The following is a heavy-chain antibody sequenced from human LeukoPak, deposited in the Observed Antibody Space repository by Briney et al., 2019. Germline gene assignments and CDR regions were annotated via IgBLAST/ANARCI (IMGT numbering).Heavy chain of an antibody. J-gene: IGHJ4*02. D-gene: IGHD6-13*01. CDR2: FYVGGAT. V-gene: IGHV3-53*01. CDR3: ARERSSSWADY. Sequence: GGSLRLSCAVSGFSVTNNYMSWVRQAPGKGLEWVSVFYVGGATYYADSVKGRFTISRDNSENTLYLQMNSLRAEDTAVYYCARERSSSWADYWGQGTLVTVSS. CDR1: GFSVTNNY.